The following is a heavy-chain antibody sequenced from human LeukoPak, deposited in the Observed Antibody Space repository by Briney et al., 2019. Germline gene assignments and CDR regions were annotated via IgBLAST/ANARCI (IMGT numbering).Heavy chain of an antibody. V-gene: IGHV1-69*13. CDR3: ARTTVTTWWFDP. D-gene: IGHD4-11*01. CDR2: IIPIFGTA. J-gene: IGHJ5*02. Sequence: SVKVSFKASGYTFTSYYMHWVRQAPGQGLELMGGIIPIFGTANYAQKFQGRVTITADESTSTAYMELSSLRSEDTAVYYCARTTVTTWWFDPWGQGTLVTVSS. CDR1: GYTFTSYY.